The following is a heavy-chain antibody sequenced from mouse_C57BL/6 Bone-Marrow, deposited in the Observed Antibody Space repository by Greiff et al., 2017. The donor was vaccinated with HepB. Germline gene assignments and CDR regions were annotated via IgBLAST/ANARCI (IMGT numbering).Heavy chain of an antibody. V-gene: IGHV2-5*01. J-gene: IGHJ3*01. Sequence: VQLQQSGPGLVQPSQRLSITCTVSGFSLTSYGVHWVRQSPGKGLEWLGVIWRGGSTDYNAAFMSRLSITKDNSKSQVFFKMNSLQADDTAIYYCAKNRENYLTWFAYWGQGTLVTVSA. CDR2: IWRGGST. CDR1: GFSLTSYG. CDR3: AKNRENYLTWFAY. D-gene: IGHD1-1*01.